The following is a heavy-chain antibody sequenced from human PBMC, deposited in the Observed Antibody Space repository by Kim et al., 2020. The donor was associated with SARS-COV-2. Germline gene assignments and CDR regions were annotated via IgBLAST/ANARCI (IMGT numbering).Heavy chain of an antibody. J-gene: IGHJ4*02. D-gene: IGHD1-26*01. Sequence: SETLSLTCTVFGDSISYSNYYWGWIRQPPGKGLEWIGSFHYSGSTHYNPSLKSRVIISVDTSKNQFSLKLSSVTAADTAVFYCARQGAGATRPPDYWGRGTLAT. V-gene: IGHV4-39*01. CDR3: ARQGAGATRPPDY. CDR2: FHYSGST. CDR1: GDSISYSNYY.